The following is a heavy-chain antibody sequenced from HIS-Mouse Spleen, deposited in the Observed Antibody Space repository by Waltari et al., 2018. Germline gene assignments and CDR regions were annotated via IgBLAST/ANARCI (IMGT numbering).Heavy chain of an antibody. CDR1: GFAFSSFC. J-gene: IGHJ5*02. CDR3: AKEYSSSHNWFDP. CDR2: ISYDGSNK. Sequence: VQLVESGGGVVQPGRSLRLSCSASGFAFSSFCMLWVRQAPGKGLEWVAVISYDGSNKYYADSVKGRFTISRDNSKNTLYLQMNSLRAEDTAVYYCAKEYSSSHNWFDPWGQGTLVTVSS. D-gene: IGHD6-13*01. V-gene: IGHV3-30*18.